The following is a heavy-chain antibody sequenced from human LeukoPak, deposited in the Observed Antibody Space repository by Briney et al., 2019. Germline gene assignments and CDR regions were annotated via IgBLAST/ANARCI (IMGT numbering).Heavy chain of an antibody. CDR2: IYYSGST. Sequence: SETLSLTCTVSGGSISSSSYYWGWIRQPPGKGLEWIGSIYYSGSTYYNPSLKSRVTISVDTSKNQFSLKLSSVTAADTAVYYCARGMEQWLVRTSQLAGLDYWGQGTLVTVSS. D-gene: IGHD6-19*01. CDR3: ARGMEQWLVRTSQLAGLDY. J-gene: IGHJ4*02. V-gene: IGHV4-39*07. CDR1: GGSISSSSYY.